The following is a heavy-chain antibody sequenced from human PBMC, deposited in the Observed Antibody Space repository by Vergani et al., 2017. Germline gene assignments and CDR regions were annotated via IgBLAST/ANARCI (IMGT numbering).Heavy chain of an antibody. CDR2: ISGSGGST. CDR3: AGGRRTPYGSDYYYYYGMDV. Sequence: EVQLLESGGGLVQPGGSLRLSCAASGFTFSSYAMSWVRQAPGKGLEWVSAISGSGGSTYYADSVKGRFTISRDNSKNTLYLQMNSLRAEDTAVYYCAGGRRTPYGSDYYYYYGMDVWGQGTTVTVSS. J-gene: IGHJ6*02. V-gene: IGHV3-23*01. CDR1: GFTFSSYA. D-gene: IGHD3-10*01.